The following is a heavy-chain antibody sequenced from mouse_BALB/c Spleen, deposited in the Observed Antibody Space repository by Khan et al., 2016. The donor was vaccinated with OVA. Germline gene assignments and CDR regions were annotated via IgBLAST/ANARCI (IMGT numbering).Heavy chain of an antibody. D-gene: IGHD2-2*01. CDR1: GLSLTNYG. Sequence: QVQLKESGPGLVAPSQSLSITCTVSGLSLTNYGISWIRQPPGKGLEWLGVIWGDGSTNYHSALISRLSINKDNSKSQVFLKLNSLQTEDTATYYCAIIYYGYGWFTYWGQGTLVTVSA. CDR2: IWGDGST. J-gene: IGHJ3*01. CDR3: AIIYYGYGWFTY. V-gene: IGHV2-3*01.